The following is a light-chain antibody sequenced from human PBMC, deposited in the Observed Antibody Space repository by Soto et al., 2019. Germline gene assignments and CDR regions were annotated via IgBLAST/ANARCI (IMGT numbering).Light chain of an antibody. CDR1: QSVSSSY. Sequence: EIVLTQSPGTLSLSPGEGATLYCRASQSVSSSYLGWYQQKPGQAPRLLIYATSSRATGIPDRFSGSGSGTEFTLTISSLQSEDFAVYYCHQYNNWPPLTFGGGTKVEIK. CDR3: HQYNNWPPLT. V-gene: IGKV3-20*01. J-gene: IGKJ4*01. CDR2: ATS.